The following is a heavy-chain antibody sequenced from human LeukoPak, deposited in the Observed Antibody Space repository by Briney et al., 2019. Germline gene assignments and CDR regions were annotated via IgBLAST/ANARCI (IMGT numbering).Heavy chain of an antibody. CDR1: GGTFSSYA. Sequence: SMKVSCKASGGTFSSYAISWVRQAPGQGLEWMGGIIPIFGTANYAQKFQGRVTITTDESTSTAYMELSSLRSEDAAVYYCARDYAMGPAAISWFDPWGQGTLVTVSS. CDR2: IIPIFGTA. CDR3: ARDYAMGPAAISWFDP. D-gene: IGHD2-2*02. J-gene: IGHJ5*02. V-gene: IGHV1-69*05.